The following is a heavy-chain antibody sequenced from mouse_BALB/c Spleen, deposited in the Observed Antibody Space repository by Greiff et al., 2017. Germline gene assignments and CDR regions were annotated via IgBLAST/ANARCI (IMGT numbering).Heavy chain of an antibody. D-gene: IGHD2-1*01. CDR3: AVAYGNYDAMDY. CDR1: GYTYTNYW. J-gene: IGHJ4*01. CDR2: IYPGGGYT. Sequence: QVHVKQSGAELVRPGTSVKISCKASGYTYTNYWLGWVKQRPGHGLEWIGDIYPGGGYTNYNEKFKGKATLTADTSSSTAYMQLSSLTSEDSAVYFCAVAYGNYDAMDYWGQGTSVTVSS. V-gene: IGHV1-63*02.